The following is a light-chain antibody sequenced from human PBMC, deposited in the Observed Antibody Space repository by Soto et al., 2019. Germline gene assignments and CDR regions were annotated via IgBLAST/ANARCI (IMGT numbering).Light chain of an antibody. V-gene: IGLV2-8*01. CDR1: SSDIGGYNS. CDR3: SSYAGSSNV. Sequence: QSALTQPPSASGSPGQSVTISCTGTSSDIGGYNSVSWYQQHPGKAPRLMIYEVNKRPSGVPDRFSGSKSGYTASLTVSGLQTEDEADYYCSSYAGSSNVFGTGTKLTV. CDR2: EVN. J-gene: IGLJ1*01.